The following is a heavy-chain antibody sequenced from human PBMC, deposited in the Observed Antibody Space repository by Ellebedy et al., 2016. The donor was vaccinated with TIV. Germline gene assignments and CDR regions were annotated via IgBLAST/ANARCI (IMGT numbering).Heavy chain of an antibody. J-gene: IGHJ6*02. V-gene: IGHV1-69*13. D-gene: IGHD2/OR15-2a*01. CDR1: GGTFSSYA. CDR2: IIPIFGTA. CDR3: AREGGDILPTYGMDV. Sequence: SVKVSXKASGGTFSSYAISWVRQAPGQGLEWMGGIIPIFGTANYAQKFQGRVTITADESTSTAYMELSSLRSEDTAVYYCAREGGDILPTYGMDVWGQGTTVTVSS.